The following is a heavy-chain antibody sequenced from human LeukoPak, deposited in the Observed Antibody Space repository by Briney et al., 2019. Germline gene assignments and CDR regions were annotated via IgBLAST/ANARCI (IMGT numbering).Heavy chain of an antibody. CDR1: RLTFSSDA. J-gene: IGHJ4*02. D-gene: IGHD2-8*01. V-gene: IGHV3-23*01. CDR3: AKSRRYCTNGVCYHEYFDY. Sequence: GGSLRLSCAASRLTFSSDAMSSVREAPGKGLEWVSAIIGVRGTNCYADSVMGRFTMSRDNSKNTLCLQMKSLRAEDTAVYYCAKSRRYCTNGVCYHEYFDYWGQGTLGTLSS. CDR2: IIGVRGTN.